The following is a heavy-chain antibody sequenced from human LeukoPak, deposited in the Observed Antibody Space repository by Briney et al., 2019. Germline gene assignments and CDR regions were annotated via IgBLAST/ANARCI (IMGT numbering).Heavy chain of an antibody. Sequence: ASVKVSCKASGYTFTGYYMHWVRQAPGQGLECMGWINPNSGGTNYAQKFQGRVTMTRDTSISTAYMELSRLRSDDTAVYYCARDPFHYYDSSGYYQGWFDPWGQGTLVTVSS. CDR1: GYTFTGYY. V-gene: IGHV1-2*02. CDR2: INPNSGGT. CDR3: ARDPFHYYDSSGYYQGWFDP. J-gene: IGHJ5*02. D-gene: IGHD3-22*01.